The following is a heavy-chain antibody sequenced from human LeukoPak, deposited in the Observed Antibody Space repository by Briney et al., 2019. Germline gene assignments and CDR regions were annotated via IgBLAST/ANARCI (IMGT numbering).Heavy chain of an antibody. CDR1: DGSFSGYY. CDR2: INHRGFT. J-gene: IGHJ4*02. CDR3: ATNGRMVRAYVY. Sequence: SETLSLTCAVHDGSFSGYYWSWIRQSPGKGLEWIGEINHRGFTKYNPSLKGRITISVDTSKTQFSLKLDSVTATDTAVYYCATNGRMVRAYVYWGQGTPVTVSS. D-gene: IGHD3-10*01. V-gene: IGHV4-34*01.